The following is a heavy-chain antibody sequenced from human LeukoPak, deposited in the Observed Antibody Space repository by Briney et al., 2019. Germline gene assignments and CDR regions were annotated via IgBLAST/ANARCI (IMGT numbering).Heavy chain of an antibody. CDR1: GFTFSDYY. CDR3: AKDQSYYYASGSNYNWFDP. CDR2: ISYDGSNK. D-gene: IGHD3-10*01. J-gene: IGHJ5*02. Sequence: PGGSLRLSCAASGFTFSDYYMTWIRQAPGKGLEWVAVISYDGSNKYYADSVQGRFTISRDNPRNTLFLQMNSLRHEDTAVYYCAKDQSYYYASGSNYNWFDPWGQGTLVTVSS. V-gene: IGHV3-30*18.